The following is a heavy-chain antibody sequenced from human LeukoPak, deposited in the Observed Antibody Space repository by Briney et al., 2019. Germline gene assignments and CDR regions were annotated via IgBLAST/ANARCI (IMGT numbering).Heavy chain of an antibody. J-gene: IGHJ4*02. D-gene: IGHD3-10*01. CDR2: IYTSGTT. CDR3: ARENGSGSRGLDF. V-gene: IGHV4-4*07. CDR1: AGSISNCF. Sequence: SETLSLTCTVSAGSISNCFWSWIRQPAGNGLEWIGRIYTSGTTNYSPSLKSRVTMSVDTSTNQFSLKLTSVTAADTAAYYCARENGSGSRGLDFWGQGTLVTVSS.